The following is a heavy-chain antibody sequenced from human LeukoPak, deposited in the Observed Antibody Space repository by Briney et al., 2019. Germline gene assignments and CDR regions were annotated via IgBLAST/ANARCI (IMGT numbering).Heavy chain of an antibody. Sequence: GGSLRLSCAASGFTFSSHAMSWVRQPPGKGLEWVSAISGSGGSTYYADSVKGRCTISRDNSKNTLYLQMNSLRAEDTAVYYCAKDSSGQLPMDVWGQGTTVTVSS. J-gene: IGHJ6*02. V-gene: IGHV3-23*01. CDR3: AKDSSGQLPMDV. CDR1: GFTFSSHA. CDR2: ISGSGGST. D-gene: IGHD3-10*01.